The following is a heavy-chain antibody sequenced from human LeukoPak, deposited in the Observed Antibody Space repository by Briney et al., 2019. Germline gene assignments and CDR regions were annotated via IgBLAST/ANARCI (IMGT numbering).Heavy chain of an antibody. Sequence: SVKVSCKASGYTFSSYAISWVRQAPGQGLEWMGRIIPILGIANYAQKFQGRVTITADKSTSTAYMELSSLRSEDTAVYYCARGGDGYNWYYYYGMDVWGQGTTVTVSS. CDR1: GYTFSSYA. V-gene: IGHV1-69*04. D-gene: IGHD5-24*01. CDR2: IIPILGIA. J-gene: IGHJ6*02. CDR3: ARGGDGYNWYYYYGMDV.